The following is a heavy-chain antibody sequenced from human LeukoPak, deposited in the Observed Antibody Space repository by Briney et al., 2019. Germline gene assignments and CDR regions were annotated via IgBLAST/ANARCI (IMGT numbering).Heavy chain of an antibody. CDR2: ISGCGGST. V-gene: IGHV3-23*01. CDR3: AKDQGYSGYDENYYYYMDV. CDR1: GFTFSSYA. D-gene: IGHD5-12*01. Sequence: GGSLRLSCAASGFTFSSYAMSWVRQAPGKGLEWVSAISGCGGSTYYADSVKGRFTISRDNSKNTLYLQMNSLRAEDTAVYYCAKDQGYSGYDENYYYYMDVWGKGTTVSVSS. J-gene: IGHJ6*03.